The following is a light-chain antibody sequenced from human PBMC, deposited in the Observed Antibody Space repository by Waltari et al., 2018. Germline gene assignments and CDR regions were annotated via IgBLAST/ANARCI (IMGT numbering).Light chain of an antibody. V-gene: IGKV1-39*01. CDR3: QQSSRLPYT. Sequence: DIQLTQSPSSLSASVGDRVTITGRASQSIATRLNWYQQKPGKAPKVLIYDASTLQSGVPSRFSGSASGTDFTLTISSLQPEDSASYFCQQSSRLPYTFGQGTKLEMK. CDR2: DAS. CDR1: QSIATR. J-gene: IGKJ2*01.